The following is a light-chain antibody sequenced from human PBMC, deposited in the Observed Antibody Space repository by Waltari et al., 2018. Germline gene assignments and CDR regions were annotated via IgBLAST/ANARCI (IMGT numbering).Light chain of an antibody. CDR2: ATS. V-gene: IGKV3-20*01. J-gene: IGKJ2*01. CDR3: QQYGSSPVYT. Sequence: EIVLTQSPGTLSLSPGERATLSCRPSQGVSSGSLAWYQQKPGQAPRLLIYATSTRATGIPDRFSGSGSGTDFTLTISRLEPEDFAVYYCQQYGSSPVYTFGQGTKLEIK. CDR1: QGVSSGS.